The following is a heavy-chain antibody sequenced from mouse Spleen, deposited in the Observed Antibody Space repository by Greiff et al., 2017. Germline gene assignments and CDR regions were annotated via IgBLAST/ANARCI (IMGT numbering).Heavy chain of an antibody. V-gene: IGHV5-6-5*01. J-gene: IGHJ2*01. Sequence: EVKLMESGGGLVKPGGSLKLSCAASGFTFSSYAMSWVRQTPEKRLEWVASISSGGSTYYPDSVKGRFTISRDNARNILYLQMSSLRSEDTAMYYCAREGAPYYFDYWGQGTTLTVSS. CDR3: AREGAPYYFDY. CDR2: ISSGGST. D-gene: IGHD3-3*01. CDR1: GFTFSSYA.